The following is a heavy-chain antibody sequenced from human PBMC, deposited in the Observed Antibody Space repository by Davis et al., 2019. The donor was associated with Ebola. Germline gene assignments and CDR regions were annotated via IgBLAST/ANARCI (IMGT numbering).Heavy chain of an antibody. D-gene: IGHD3-16*01. Sequence: ESLKISCAVSSGSISSDDWWSWVRQSPEKGLEWIGEISHSGSPTYNPSLISRVAMSLDKSRNQFSLNLRSVTAADTAVYYCAGGPRYYFDYWGRGTPVTVSS. CDR2: ISHSGSP. CDR1: SGSISSDDW. J-gene: IGHJ4*02. V-gene: IGHV4/OR15-8*01. CDR3: AGGPRYYFDY.